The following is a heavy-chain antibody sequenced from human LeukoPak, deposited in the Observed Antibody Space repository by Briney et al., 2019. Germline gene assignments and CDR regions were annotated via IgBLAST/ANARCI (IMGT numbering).Heavy chain of an antibody. CDR2: INPSGTST. D-gene: IGHD2-15*01. Sequence: SVKVSCMPSGATFSSYAISSLRQAPGQGLEWMGIINPSGTSTTYAQKFQGRVTMTRYTYASTDFMERSRMISEDTDVSYCARHDLGGSSPFDYWGQGTLVTVSS. J-gene: IGHJ4*02. V-gene: IGHV1-46*01. CDR1: GATFSSYA. CDR3: ARHDLGGSSPFDY.